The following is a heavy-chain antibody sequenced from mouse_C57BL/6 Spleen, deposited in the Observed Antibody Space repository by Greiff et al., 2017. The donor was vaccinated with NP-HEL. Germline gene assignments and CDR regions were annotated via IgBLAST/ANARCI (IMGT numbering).Heavy chain of an antibody. CDR2: ISSGGDYI. V-gene: IGHV5-9-1*02. Sequence: EVMLVESGEGLVKPGGSLKLSCAASGFTFSSYAMSWVRQTPEKRLEWVAYISSGGDYIYYADTVKGRFTISRDNARNTLYLQLSSLKSEDTAMYYCTRGNLPSEGNAMDYWGQGTSVTVSS. CDR1: GFTFSSYA. D-gene: IGHD2-1*01. CDR3: TRGNLPSEGNAMDY. J-gene: IGHJ4*01.